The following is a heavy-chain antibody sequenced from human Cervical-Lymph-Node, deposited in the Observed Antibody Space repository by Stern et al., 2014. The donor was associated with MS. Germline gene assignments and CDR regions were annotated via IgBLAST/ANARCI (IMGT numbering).Heavy chain of an antibody. Sequence: EVQLVESGAEVKKPGESLRISCKGSGYNFINYWISWVRQMPGKGVEWMGRIDPSDSYTNYSPSFQGHVIISVDESISTAYLQWSSLKASDTAMYYCAKGGYSSLSDAFDVWGQGTMVTVSS. J-gene: IGHJ3*01. V-gene: IGHV5-10-1*01. CDR2: IDPSDSYT. CDR1: GYNFINYW. D-gene: IGHD6-6*01. CDR3: AKGGYSSLSDAFDV.